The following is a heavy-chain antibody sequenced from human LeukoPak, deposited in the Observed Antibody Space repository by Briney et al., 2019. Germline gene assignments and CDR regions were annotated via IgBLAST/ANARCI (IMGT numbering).Heavy chain of an antibody. J-gene: IGHJ4*02. Sequence: PGGSLRLSCEASGFTFSDYSMNWVRQAPGEGLEWLSYITSTSDTIYYTDSVKGRFTSSRDNAKNSVYLQMNSLRAEDTAVYYCARSSGYPYFDYWGQGTLVTVS. CDR1: GFTFSDYS. CDR3: ARSSGYPYFDY. D-gene: IGHD3-22*01. V-gene: IGHV3-48*01. CDR2: ITSTSDTI.